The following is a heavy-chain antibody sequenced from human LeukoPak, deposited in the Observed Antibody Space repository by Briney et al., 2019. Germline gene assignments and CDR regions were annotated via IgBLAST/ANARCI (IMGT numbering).Heavy chain of an antibody. Sequence: ASVKVSCKASGYTFTSYGISWVRQAPGQGLEWMGWISAYNGNTNYAQKLQGRVTMTTDTSTSTAYMELRSLRSDDTAVYYCARAQYCSGAKCYFDYWGQGTLVTVSS. CDR2: ISAYNGNT. D-gene: IGHD2-15*01. J-gene: IGHJ4*02. CDR1: GYTFTSYG. CDR3: ARAQYCSGAKCYFDY. V-gene: IGHV1-18*01.